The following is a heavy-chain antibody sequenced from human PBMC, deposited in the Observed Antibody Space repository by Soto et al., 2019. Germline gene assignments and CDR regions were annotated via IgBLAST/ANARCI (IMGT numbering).Heavy chain of an antibody. CDR1: GFTFSSYA. D-gene: IGHD3-22*01. CDR2: ISGSGGST. CDR3: AKATTMIVVVITNFDY. V-gene: IGHV3-23*01. Sequence: GGSLRLSCAASGFTFSSYAMSWVRQAPGKGLEWVSAISGSGGSTYYADSVKGRFTISRDNSKNTLYLQMNSLRAEDTAVYYCAKATTMIVVVITNFDYWGQGTLVTVSS. J-gene: IGHJ4*02.